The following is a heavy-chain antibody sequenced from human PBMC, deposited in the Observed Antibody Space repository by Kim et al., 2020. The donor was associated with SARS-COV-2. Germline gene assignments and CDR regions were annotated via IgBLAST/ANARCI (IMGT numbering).Heavy chain of an antibody. J-gene: IGHJ4*02. Sequence: GGSLRLSCAASGFTFSSYSRRWVRQAPGKGLEWVGNIKQDGNEKHYVDSVKGRFTISRDNAKNSLYLQMDSLRAEDTAVYYCARVNSGLDYWGRGTLVTVSS. V-gene: IGHV3-7*03. CDR2: IKQDGNEK. CDR3: ARVNSGLDY. D-gene: IGHD1-7*01. CDR1: GFTFSSYS.